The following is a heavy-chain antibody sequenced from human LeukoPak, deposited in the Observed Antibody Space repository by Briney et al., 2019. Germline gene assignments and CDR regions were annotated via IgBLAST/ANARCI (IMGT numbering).Heavy chain of an antibody. V-gene: IGHV1-18*01. J-gene: IGHJ6*02. D-gene: IGHD3-9*01. Sequence: GASVKVSCKASGYTFTSYGISWVRQAPGQGLEWMGWISAYNGNTNYAQKLQGRVTMTTDTSTSTAYMELRSLRSDDTAVYYCARVPASVILRYFDWLLSDPGFGMDVWGQGTTVTVSS. CDR3: ARVPASVILRYFDWLLSDPGFGMDV. CDR2: ISAYNGNT. CDR1: GYTFTSYG.